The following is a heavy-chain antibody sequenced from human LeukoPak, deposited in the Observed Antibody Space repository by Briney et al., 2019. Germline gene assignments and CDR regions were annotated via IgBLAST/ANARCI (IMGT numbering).Heavy chain of an antibody. V-gene: IGHV3-7*01. CDR3: ARDGYRDRYLDY. CDR2: IKQDGSEN. D-gene: IGHD5-24*01. CDR1: GFTVSSNY. J-gene: IGHJ4*02. Sequence: PGGSLRLSCAASGFTVSSNYMSWVRQAPGKGLEWVANIKQDGSENYYVDSVKGRFTFSRDNAKNSVYLQMNSLRAEDTAVYYCARDGYRDRYLDYWGQGTLVTVSS.